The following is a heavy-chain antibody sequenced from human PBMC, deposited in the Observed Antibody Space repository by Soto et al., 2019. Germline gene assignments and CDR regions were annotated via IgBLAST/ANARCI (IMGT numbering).Heavy chain of an antibody. D-gene: IGHD5-12*01. J-gene: IGHJ4*02. CDR2: ISGSGGST. Sequence: EVQLLESGGGLVQPGGSLRLSCAASGFTFSSYAMSWVRQAPGKGLEWVSAISGSGGSTYYAHSVKGRFTISRDNSKNTLYLQMNSLRAEDTAVYYCDLYSGYDSDYWGQGTLVTVSS. CDR1: GFTFSSYA. V-gene: IGHV3-23*01. CDR3: DLYSGYDSDY.